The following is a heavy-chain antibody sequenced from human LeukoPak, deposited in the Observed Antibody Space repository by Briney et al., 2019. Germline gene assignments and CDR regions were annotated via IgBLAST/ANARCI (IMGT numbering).Heavy chain of an antibody. CDR1: GGSISSYH. J-gene: IGHJ6*02. D-gene: IGHD3-3*01. CDR3: TRSLGVVIHGGMDV. V-gene: IGHV4-59*01. CDR2: IYYTRST. Sequence: SETLSLTCTVSGGSISSYHWSWIRQPPGKGLEWIGHIYYTRSTNYNPALKSRVTISLDTSKNQFSLKLSSVTAADTAVYYCTRSLGVVIHGGMDVWGQGTTVTVSS.